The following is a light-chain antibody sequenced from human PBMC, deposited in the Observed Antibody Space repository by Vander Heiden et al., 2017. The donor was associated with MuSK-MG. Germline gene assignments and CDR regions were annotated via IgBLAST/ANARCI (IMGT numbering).Light chain of an antibody. J-gene: IGKJ2*01. CDR2: LGS. Sequence: DIVMTQSPLSLPVTPGEPASISCRSSQSLLHSNGYNYLDWYLQKPGQSLQLLIYLGSNRASGVPDRFSGSGSGTDFTLKISRVEAEDVGVYYCMQALQTAYTFGQGTKLEIK. CDR1: QSLLHSNGYNY. V-gene: IGKV2-28*01. CDR3: MQALQTAYT.